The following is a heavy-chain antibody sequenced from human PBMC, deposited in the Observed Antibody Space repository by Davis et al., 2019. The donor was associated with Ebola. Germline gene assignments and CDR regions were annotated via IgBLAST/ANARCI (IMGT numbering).Heavy chain of an antibody. CDR3: ARDRFSYNWNDGPGDY. D-gene: IGHD1-1*01. V-gene: IGHV3-73*01. J-gene: IGHJ4*02. CDR2: IRSKANSYAT. Sequence: GGSLRLSCAASGFTFSGSAMHWVRQASGKGLEWVGRIRSKANSYATAYAASVKGRFTISRDDSKNTAYLQMNSLKTEDTAVYYCARDRFSYNWNDGPGDYWGQGTLVTVSS. CDR1: GFTFSGSA.